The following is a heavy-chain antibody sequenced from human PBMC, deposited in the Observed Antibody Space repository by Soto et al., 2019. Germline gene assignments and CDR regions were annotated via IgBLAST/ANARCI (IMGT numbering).Heavy chain of an antibody. CDR1: GGSISRYY. V-gene: IGHV4-59*01. CDR2: VHYSGST. Sequence: SETLSLTCTVSGGSISRYYWSWIRQPPGKGLEWIGYVHYSGSTNYNPSLKSRVIISVDTSKNQFSLELTSVTAADTAVYYCARVVAASLDDWGQGTRVTVSS. D-gene: IGHD2-15*01. J-gene: IGHJ4*02. CDR3: ARVVAASLDD.